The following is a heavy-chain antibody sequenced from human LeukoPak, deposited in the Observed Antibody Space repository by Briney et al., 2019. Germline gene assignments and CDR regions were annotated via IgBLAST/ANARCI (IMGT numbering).Heavy chain of an antibody. J-gene: IGHJ4*02. Sequence: GGSLRLSCAASGFTFSSYAMHWVRQAPGKGLEWVAVISYDGSNKYYADSVKGRFTISRDNSKNTLYLQMNSLRAEDTAVYYCAKVVQQLVRRTNFDYWGQGTLVTVSS. CDR2: ISYDGSNK. CDR3: AKVVQQLVRRTNFDY. V-gene: IGHV3-30*07. CDR1: GFTFSSYA. D-gene: IGHD6-13*01.